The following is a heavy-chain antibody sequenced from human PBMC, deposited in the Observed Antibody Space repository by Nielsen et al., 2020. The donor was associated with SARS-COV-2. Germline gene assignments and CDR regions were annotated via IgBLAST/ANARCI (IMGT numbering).Heavy chain of an antibody. CDR2: IGTGVDT. V-gene: IGHV3-13*01. D-gene: IGHD2-15*01. CDR1: EFTFRNYD. Sequence: GGSLRLSCAVSEFTFRNYDMHWVRQVTGKGLEWVATIGTGVDTYYPDSVKGRFTISRENAKNSLYLQMNSLRVDDTAVYYCARGFHGGFDYWGQGTLVTVSS. CDR3: ARGFHGGFDY. J-gene: IGHJ4*02.